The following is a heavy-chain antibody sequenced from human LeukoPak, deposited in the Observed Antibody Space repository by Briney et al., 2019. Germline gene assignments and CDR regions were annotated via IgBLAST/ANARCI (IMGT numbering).Heavy chain of an antibody. CDR3: ARGKELKRYYYYYGMDV. Sequence: SETLSLTCAVYGGSFSGYYWSWIRQPPGKGLEWIGEINHSGSTNYNPSLKSRDTISVDTSKNQFSLKLSSVTAADTAVYYCARGKELKRYYYYYGMDVWGQGTTVTVSS. V-gene: IGHV4-34*01. J-gene: IGHJ6*02. CDR2: INHSGST. CDR1: GGSFSGYY.